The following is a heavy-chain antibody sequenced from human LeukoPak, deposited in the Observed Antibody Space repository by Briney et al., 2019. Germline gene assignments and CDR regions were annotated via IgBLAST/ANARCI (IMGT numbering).Heavy chain of an antibody. Sequence: GGSLRLSCAASGFSFNNYGLHWVRQAPGKGLEWVAIISIDGSYKEFADSVKGRFTISRDNAKNSLYLQMNSLRAEDTAVYYCARQKLRSYYGMDVWGQGTTVTVSS. V-gene: IGHV3-30*03. CDR2: ISIDGSYK. CDR3: ARQKLRSYYGMDV. J-gene: IGHJ6*02. D-gene: IGHD4-17*01. CDR1: GFSFNNYG.